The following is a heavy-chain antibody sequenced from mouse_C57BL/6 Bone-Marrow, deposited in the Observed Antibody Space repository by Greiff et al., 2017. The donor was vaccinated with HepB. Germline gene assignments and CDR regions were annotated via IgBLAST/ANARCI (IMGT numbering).Heavy chain of an antibody. CDR3: ARDPGRNAMDY. Sequence: VQLQHPGAELVKPGASVKLSCKASGYTFTSYWMHWVKQRPGQGLEWIGMIHPNSGSTNYNEKFKSKATLTVDKSSSTAYMQLSSLTSEDSAVYYCARDPGRNAMDYWGQGTSVTVSS. CDR2: IHPNSGST. J-gene: IGHJ4*01. V-gene: IGHV1-64*01. D-gene: IGHD3-3*01. CDR1: GYTFTSYW.